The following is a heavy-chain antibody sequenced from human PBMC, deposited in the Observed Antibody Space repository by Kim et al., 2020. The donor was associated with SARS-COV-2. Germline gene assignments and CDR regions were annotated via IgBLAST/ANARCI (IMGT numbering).Heavy chain of an antibody. J-gene: IGHJ4*02. D-gene: IGHD1-26*01. V-gene: IGHV4-59*08. CDR1: GGSINDYY. Sequence: SETLSLTCIVSGGSINDYYWTWIRQPPGKGLEWIGYVYSSGSTNYNPSLQSRVSMSVDTSRSQFSLKLSSVSAADTAVYYCARQGSHYEIDYCGQGTPVT. CDR2: VYSSGST. CDR3: ARQGSHYEIDY.